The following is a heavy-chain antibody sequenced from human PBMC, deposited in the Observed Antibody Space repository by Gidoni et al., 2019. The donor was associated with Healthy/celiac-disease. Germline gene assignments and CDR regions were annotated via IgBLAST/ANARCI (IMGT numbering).Heavy chain of an antibody. CDR1: EFTFSTYS. CDR2: ISSSSSYI. CDR3: AREYIAAVKDAFDI. D-gene: IGHD6-13*01. J-gene: IGHJ3*02. Sequence: EVQLVESGGGLVKPGGSLRLSCAASEFTFSTYSMNWVRQAQGKGLEWVSSISSSSSYIYYADSVKGRVTISRDNAKNSLYLQMNSLRAEDTAVYYCAREYIAAVKDAFDIWGQGTMVTVSS. V-gene: IGHV3-21*01.